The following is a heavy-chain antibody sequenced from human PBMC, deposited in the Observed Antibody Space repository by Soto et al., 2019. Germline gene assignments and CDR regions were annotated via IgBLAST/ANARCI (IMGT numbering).Heavy chain of an antibody. CDR3: ARDHSSSWYYYYGMDV. CDR2: IWYDGSNK. J-gene: IGHJ6*02. D-gene: IGHD6-13*01. CDR1: GFTFSSYG. Sequence: QVQLVESGGGVVQPGRSLRLSCAASGFTFSSYGMHWVRQAAGKGLEWVAVIWYDGSNKYYADSVKGRFTISRDNSKNTLYLQMNSLRAEDTAVYYCARDHSSSWYYYYGMDVWGQGTTVTVSS. V-gene: IGHV3-33*01.